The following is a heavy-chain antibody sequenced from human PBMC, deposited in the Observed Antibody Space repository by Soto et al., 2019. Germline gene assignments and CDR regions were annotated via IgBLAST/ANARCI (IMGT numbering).Heavy chain of an antibody. CDR2: ISYDGGNK. CDR1: NFVFSVYS. Sequence: QLVESGGGVVQPERSLKLSCTASNFVFSVYSLHWARQAPGKGLEWVALISYDGGNKYYADSVKGRFTISRDNSKNTLYLQMNSLRREDTAVYYCARDKDQYDFWGGTLDSWGQGTLVTVSS. V-gene: IGHV3-30-3*01. D-gene: IGHD3-3*01. CDR3: ARDKDQYDFWGGTLDS. J-gene: IGHJ4*02.